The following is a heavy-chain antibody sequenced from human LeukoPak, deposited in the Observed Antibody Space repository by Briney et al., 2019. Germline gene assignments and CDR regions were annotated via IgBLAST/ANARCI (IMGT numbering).Heavy chain of an antibody. J-gene: IGHJ6*03. CDR3: ARGYCSGGSCYSKDYYYMDV. CDR2: IYSGGTT. CDR1: GFTVSSNY. V-gene: IGHV3-53*01. Sequence: PGGSLRLSCAASGFTVSSNYMSWVRQAPGKRLEWVSIIYSGGTTYYTDSVKGRFTISRDNSNNMLYLQMNSLRAEDTAVYYCARGYCSGGSCYSKDYYYMDVWGKGTTVIVSS. D-gene: IGHD2-15*01.